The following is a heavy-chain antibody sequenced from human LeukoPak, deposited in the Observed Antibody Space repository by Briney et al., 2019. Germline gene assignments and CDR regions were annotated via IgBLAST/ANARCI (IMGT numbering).Heavy chain of an antibody. CDR2: IRYDGSNK. Sequence: GGSLRLSCAASGFTFSSYGMHWVRQAPGKGLEWMAFIRYDGSNKYYADSVKGRFTISRDNSKNTLYLQMNSLRAEDTAVYYCAKDLLWFGEPYYMDVWGKGTTVTVSS. CDR1: GFTFSSYG. D-gene: IGHD3-10*01. CDR3: AKDLLWFGEPYYMDV. V-gene: IGHV3-30*02. J-gene: IGHJ6*03.